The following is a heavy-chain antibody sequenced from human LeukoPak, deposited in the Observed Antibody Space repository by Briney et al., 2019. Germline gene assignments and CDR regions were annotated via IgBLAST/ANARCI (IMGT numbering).Heavy chain of an antibody. J-gene: IGHJ4*02. D-gene: IGHD3-10*01. V-gene: IGHV3-7*01. CDR1: GFTFSSYW. Sequence: GGSLRLSCAASGFTFSSYWMSWVRQAPGTGLEWVANIKQDGSEKYYVDSVKGRFTISRDNAKNSLYLQMNSLRAEDTAVYYCARDSDYYGSGSYYRTDYWGQGTLVTVSS. CDR2: IKQDGSEK. CDR3: ARDSDYYGSGSYYRTDY.